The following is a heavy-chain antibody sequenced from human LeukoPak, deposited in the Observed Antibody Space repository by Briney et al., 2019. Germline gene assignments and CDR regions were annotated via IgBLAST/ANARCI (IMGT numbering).Heavy chain of an antibody. CDR2: IYYSGTT. V-gene: IGHV4-59*01. J-gene: IGHJ6*02. CDR1: GGSISHYY. D-gene: IGHD4/OR15-4a*01. Sequence: SETLSLTCTVSGGSISHYYWSWIRQPPGKGLEWIGYIYYSGTTNYNPPLKSRVTISVDTSKNQFSLKLNSVTAADTAVYYCAREEPRTKVPEGMDVWGQGTTVTVSS. CDR3: AREEPRTKVPEGMDV.